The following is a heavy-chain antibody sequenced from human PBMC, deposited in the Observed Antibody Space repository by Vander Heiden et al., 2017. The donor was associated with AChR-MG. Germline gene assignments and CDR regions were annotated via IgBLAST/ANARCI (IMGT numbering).Heavy chain of an antibody. CDR2: INSIGSTA. J-gene: IGHJ6*02. V-gene: IGHV1-69*06. Sequence: QVHLVQSGAEVKKPGSSVQVSCKAPGGTVSSDAMSWVRQAPGKGLEWMGGINSIGSTANYAQKNQGGVTITADKTTSSAYMEMSRMGADKTAVYCGGAEIPLKNYGMDVWGQGTTVTVSS. D-gene: IGHD2-2*01. CDR1: GGTVSSDA. CDR3: GAEIPLKNYGMDV.